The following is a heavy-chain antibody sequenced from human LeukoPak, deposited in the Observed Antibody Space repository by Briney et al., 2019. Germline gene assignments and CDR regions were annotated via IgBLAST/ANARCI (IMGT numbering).Heavy chain of an antibody. Sequence: GGSLRLSCAASGVSFSSYGMHWVRQAPGKGLEWVAVIWYDGSNKCYADSVKGRFTISRDNSKNTLYLQMNSLRAEDTAVYYCARDLYDYIWGQGGLGFDYWGQGTLVTVSS. J-gene: IGHJ4*02. CDR3: ARDLYDYIWGQGGLGFDY. V-gene: IGHV3-33*01. CDR2: IWYDGSNK. D-gene: IGHD3-16*01. CDR1: GVSFSSYG.